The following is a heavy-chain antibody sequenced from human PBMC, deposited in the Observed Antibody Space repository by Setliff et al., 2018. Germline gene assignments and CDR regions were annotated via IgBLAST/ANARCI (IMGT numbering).Heavy chain of an antibody. V-gene: IGHV1-2*02. CDR1: AKTFTAYY. CDR3: AGVDGLTASPF. J-gene: IGHJ4*02. Sequence: GASVKVSCKASAKTFTAYYVHWVRQAPGQGLEWMGWINPNSGGTNYAQKFQGRVTMAWDTSISTAYMDLSRLTSDDTATYYCAGVDGLTASPFWGQGTQVTVSS. D-gene: IGHD2-21*02. CDR2: INPNSGGT.